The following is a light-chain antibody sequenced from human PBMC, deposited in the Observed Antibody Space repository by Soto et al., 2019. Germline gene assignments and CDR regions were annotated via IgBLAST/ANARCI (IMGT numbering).Light chain of an antibody. J-gene: IGLJ1*01. CDR1: SSDVGSYNR. Sequence: QYALTKPASVSVSPGQSITISCTGTSSDVGSYNRVSWYQQPPGTAPKLIIYDVSNRPSGVSIRFSGSKSGNTASLTISGLQAEDEADYFCNSYTTSSTYVFGTGTKVTAL. V-gene: IGLV2-14*01. CDR3: NSYTTSSTYV. CDR2: DVS.